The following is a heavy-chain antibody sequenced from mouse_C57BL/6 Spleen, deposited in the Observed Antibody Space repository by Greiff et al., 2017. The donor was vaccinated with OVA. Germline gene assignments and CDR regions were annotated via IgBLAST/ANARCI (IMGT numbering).Heavy chain of an antibody. D-gene: IGHD6-5*01. Sequence: DVQLQESGGGLVKPGGSLKLSCAASGFTFSSYAMSWVRQTPEKRLEWVATISDGGSYTYYPDNVKGRFTISRDNAKNNLYLQMSHLKSEDTAMYYCARDLGYGLDYWGQGTTLTVSS. CDR1: GFTFSSYA. V-gene: IGHV5-4*01. CDR3: ARDLGYGLDY. J-gene: IGHJ2*01. CDR2: ISDGGSYT.